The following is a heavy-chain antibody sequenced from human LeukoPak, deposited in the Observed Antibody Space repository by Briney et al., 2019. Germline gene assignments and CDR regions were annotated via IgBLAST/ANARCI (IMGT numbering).Heavy chain of an antibody. CDR1: GFTFDDYA. CDR3: AKADYYDSSGRTYYFDY. J-gene: IGHJ4*02. Sequence: PGGSLRLSCAASGFTFDDYAMHWARQAPGKGLEWVSGISWNSGSIGYADSVKGRFTISRDNAKNSLYLQMNSLRAEDTALYYCAKADYYDSSGRTYYFDYWGQGTLVTVSS. D-gene: IGHD3-22*01. V-gene: IGHV3-9*01. CDR2: ISWNSGSI.